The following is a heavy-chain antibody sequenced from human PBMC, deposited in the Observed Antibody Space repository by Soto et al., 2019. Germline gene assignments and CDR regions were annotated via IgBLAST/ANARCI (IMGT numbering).Heavy chain of an antibody. V-gene: IGHV1-69*13. D-gene: IGHD3-22*01. Sequence: APVKVSCKASGGTFSSHAISWVRQAPGQGLEWMGGIIPIFGTANYAQKFQGRVTITADESTSTAYMELSSLRSEDTAVYYCARDPGVYDSSGQTDYWGQGTLVTVSS. CDR1: GGTFSSHA. CDR3: ARDPGVYDSSGQTDY. CDR2: IIPIFGTA. J-gene: IGHJ4*02.